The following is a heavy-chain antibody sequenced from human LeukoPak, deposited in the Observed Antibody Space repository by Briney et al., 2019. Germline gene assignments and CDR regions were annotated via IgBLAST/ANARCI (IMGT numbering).Heavy chain of an antibody. J-gene: IGHJ4*02. V-gene: IGHV3-23*01. CDR2: ISGSGGST. CDR1: GFTFSSYA. CDR3: AKDRRGIVDTAMVIPY. D-gene: IGHD5-18*01. Sequence: GGSLRLSCAASGFTFSSYAMSWVRQAPGKGLEWVSAISGSGGSTYYADSVKGRFTISRDNSKNTLYLQMNSLRAEDTAVYYCAKDRRGIVDTAMVIPYWGQGTLLTVSS.